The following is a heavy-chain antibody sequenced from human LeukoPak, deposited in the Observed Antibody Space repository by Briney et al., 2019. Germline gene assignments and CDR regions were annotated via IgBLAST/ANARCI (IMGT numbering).Heavy chain of an antibody. Sequence: GGSLRLSCAASGFTFSSYAMSWVRQAPGKGLEWVSGVSGSGGSTYYADSVKGRFTISRDNSKNTLYLQMNSLRAEDTAVYYCAEDLDIVATITGNWGQGTLVTVSS. CDR3: AEDLDIVATITGN. V-gene: IGHV3-23*01. CDR2: VSGSGGST. J-gene: IGHJ4*02. CDR1: GFTFSSYA. D-gene: IGHD5-12*01.